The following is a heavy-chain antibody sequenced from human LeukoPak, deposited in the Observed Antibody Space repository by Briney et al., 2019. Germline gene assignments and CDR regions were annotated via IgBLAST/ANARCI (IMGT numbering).Heavy chain of an antibody. CDR2: ISGSGGTT. D-gene: IGHD4-17*01. CDR1: GFTFASYA. Sequence: GGSLRLSCAASGFTFASYAMSWVRQAPGKGLEWVSSISGSGGTTDYADSVKGRFTISRDNSKNTLYLQMNSLRADDTAIYYCAKGHGDYTANYLDYWGQGTLVTVSS. J-gene: IGHJ4*02. CDR3: AKGHGDYTANYLDY. V-gene: IGHV3-23*01.